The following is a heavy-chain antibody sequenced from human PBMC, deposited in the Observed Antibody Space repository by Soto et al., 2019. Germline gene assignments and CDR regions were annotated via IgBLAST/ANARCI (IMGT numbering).Heavy chain of an antibody. D-gene: IGHD3-16*01. CDR2: IFTTGST. J-gene: IGHJ5*01. V-gene: IGHV4-4*07. CDR1: GRSLTNHY. Sequence: SQTLSLTXTVSGRSLTNHYWPWIRQPAGKGLEWIGRIFTTGSTNYNPSLKSRLTMSVDTSKNQFSLKLNSVTAADPALYFCARQTTFISSWFDYWGHGTLVTVSS. CDR3: ARQTTFISSWFDY.